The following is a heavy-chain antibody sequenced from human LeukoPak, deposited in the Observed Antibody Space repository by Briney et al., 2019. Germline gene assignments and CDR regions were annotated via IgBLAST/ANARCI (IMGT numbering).Heavy chain of an antibody. Sequence: PGGSLRLSCAASGFTFSSYAMHWVRQAPGKGLEWVAVISYDGSNKYYADSVKGRFTISRDNSKNTLYLQMNSLRAEDTAVYYCARDLPGNRRYCSGGSCYAPGLWGQGTLVTVSS. CDR3: ARDLPGNRRYCSGGSCYAPGL. CDR2: ISYDGSNK. J-gene: IGHJ4*02. CDR1: GFTFSSYA. D-gene: IGHD2-15*01. V-gene: IGHV3-30*04.